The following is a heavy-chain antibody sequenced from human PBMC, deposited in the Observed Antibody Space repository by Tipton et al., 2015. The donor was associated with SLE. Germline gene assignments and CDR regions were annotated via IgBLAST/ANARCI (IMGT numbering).Heavy chain of an antibody. CDR3: ARDRDSSASR. D-gene: IGHD3-22*01. CDR2: INPSGGST. V-gene: IGHV1-46*01. CDR1: GYTFTSYY. J-gene: IGHJ4*02. Sequence: QSGAEVKKPGASVKVSCKASGYTFTSYYMHWVRQAPGQGLEWMGIINPSGGSTSYAQKFQGRVTMTRDTSISTAYMELSRLRSDDTAVYYCARDRDSSASRWGQGTLVTVSS.